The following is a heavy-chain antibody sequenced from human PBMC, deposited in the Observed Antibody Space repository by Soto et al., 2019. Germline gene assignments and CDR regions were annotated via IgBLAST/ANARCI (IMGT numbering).Heavy chain of an antibody. CDR2: TNSDGTDS. V-gene: IGHV3-43D*04. J-gene: IGHJ4*02. Sequence: AGVSLRLSCAAAGFDFEDYAMHWVRQVPGKGLEWVSLTNSDGTDSYYVDSVKGRFTISRDNAKRTLYLQMDRLRPEDTALYFCTRSLYYYASSPLDSWGQGSVVPATS. D-gene: IGHD3-22*01. CDR1: GFDFEDYA. CDR3: TRSLYYYASSPLDS.